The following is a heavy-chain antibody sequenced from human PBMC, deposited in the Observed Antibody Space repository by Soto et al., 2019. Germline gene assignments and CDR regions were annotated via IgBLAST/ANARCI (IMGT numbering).Heavy chain of an antibody. CDR3: ARRGVLPDY. D-gene: IGHD3-10*01. J-gene: IGHJ4*02. CDR1: GYAFTSYG. CDR2: ISADNDNT. V-gene: IGHV1-18*01. Sequence: QVQLVQSGAEVKKPGASMKVSCKASGYAFTSYGITWVRQAPGQGLEWMGWISADNDNTNYAQKFQGRDTMTTDTSPSTAYMELGSLRSDDTAVYYCARRGVLPDYWGQGTLVTVSS.